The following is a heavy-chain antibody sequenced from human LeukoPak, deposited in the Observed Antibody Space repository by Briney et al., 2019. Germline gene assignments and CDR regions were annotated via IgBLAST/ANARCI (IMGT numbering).Heavy chain of an antibody. V-gene: IGHV3-15*01. CDR3: TTDWDYGDYEGGY. CDR2: IKSKADGGTT. D-gene: IGHD4-17*01. CDR1: GFTFSNAW. Sequence: PGGSLRLSCAASGFTFSNAWMSWVRQAPGKGLEWVGRIKSKADGGTTDYAAPVKGRFTISRDDSKNTLYLQMNSLKTEDTAVYYCTTDWDYGDYEGGYWGQGTLVTVSS. J-gene: IGHJ4*02.